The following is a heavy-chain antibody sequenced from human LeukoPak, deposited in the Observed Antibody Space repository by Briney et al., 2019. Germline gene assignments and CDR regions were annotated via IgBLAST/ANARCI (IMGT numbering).Heavy chain of an antibody. CDR2: VHSSVGT. CDR1: GGSMNTYY. J-gene: IGHJ4*02. V-gene: IGHV4-4*07. Sequence: SETLSLTCTVSGGSMNTYYWTWIRQTAGGGLEWIGQVHSSVGTTYNPSLRSRVSLSLDTSKNHFSLRLASVTAADTAVYFCARERDHGYSYGHVLDFWGRGIPVTVSS. D-gene: IGHD5-18*01. CDR3: ARERDHGYSYGHVLDF.